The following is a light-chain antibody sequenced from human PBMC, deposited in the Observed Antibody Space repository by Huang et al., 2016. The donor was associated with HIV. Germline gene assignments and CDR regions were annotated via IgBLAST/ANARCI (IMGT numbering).Light chain of an antibody. J-gene: IGKJ4*01. CDR3: EQYNNWPPLPT. CDR1: QTINTN. CDR2: SAS. V-gene: IGKV3-15*01. Sequence: EIVMTQSPATLSVSPGERATLSCRASQTINTNLAWYQQKPDQAPRLLISSASPSAAVIPATFRGSVSGTAFTLTIISLQSEDFAVYYCEQYNNWPPLPTFGGGTKVEIK.